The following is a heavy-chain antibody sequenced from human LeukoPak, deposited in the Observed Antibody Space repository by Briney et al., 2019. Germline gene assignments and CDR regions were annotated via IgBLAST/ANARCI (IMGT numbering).Heavy chain of an antibody. CDR2: MNPNSGNT. CDR1: GYTFTSYD. Sequence: ASVKVSCKASGYTFTSYDINWVRQATGQGLEWMGWMNPNSGNTGYAQKFQGRVTMTRNTSISTAYMELSSLRSEDTAVYYCARLYYDSSGYQITAPGYWGQGTLVTVSS. CDR3: ARLYYDSSGYQITAPGY. J-gene: IGHJ4*02. V-gene: IGHV1-8*01. D-gene: IGHD3-22*01.